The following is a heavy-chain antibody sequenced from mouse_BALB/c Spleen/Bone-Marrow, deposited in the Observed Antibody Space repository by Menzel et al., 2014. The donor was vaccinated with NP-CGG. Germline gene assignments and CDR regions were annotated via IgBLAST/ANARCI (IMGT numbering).Heavy chain of an antibody. Sequence: EVKLVESGGGLVKPGGSLKLSCAVSGFTFSDYYMYWVRQNPEKRLEWVATINDGGSYTYYPDSVKGRFTISRDNAKNNLYLQRSSMKSEDTAMYYCARNGNFARDYGGQGTSVTVSS. CDR1: GFTFSDYY. CDR2: INDGGSYT. V-gene: IGHV5-4*02. D-gene: IGHD2-1*01. CDR3: ARNGNFARDY. J-gene: IGHJ4*01.